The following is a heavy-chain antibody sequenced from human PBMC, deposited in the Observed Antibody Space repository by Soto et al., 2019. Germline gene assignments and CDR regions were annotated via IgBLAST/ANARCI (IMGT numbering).Heavy chain of an antibody. CDR3: ARAVWVRGVMGGGYGMDV. J-gene: IGHJ6*02. CDR1: GFTFSSYA. V-gene: IGHV3-23*01. CDR2: ISGSGGST. D-gene: IGHD3-10*01. Sequence: HPGGSLRLSCAASGFTFSSYAMSWVRQAPGKGLEWVSAISGSGGSTYYADSVKGRFTISRDNAKNTLYLQMNSLRDEDTAVYYCARAVWVRGVMGGGYGMDVWGQGTTVTVSS.